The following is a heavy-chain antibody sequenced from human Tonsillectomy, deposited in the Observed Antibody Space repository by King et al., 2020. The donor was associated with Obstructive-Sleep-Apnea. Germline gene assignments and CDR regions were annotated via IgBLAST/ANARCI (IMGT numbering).Heavy chain of an antibody. J-gene: IGHJ4*02. V-gene: IGHV3-9*01. CDR2: ISWNSGSI. D-gene: IGHD3-10*01. Sequence: VQLVESGGGLVQPGRSLRLSCAASGFTFDDYAMHWVRHAPGKGLEWVSGISWNSGSIGYADSVKGRFTISRDNAKNSLYLQMNSLRAEDTALYYCAKDISGTYGSGSLFDYWGQGTLVTVSS. CDR3: AKDISGTYGSGSLFDY. CDR1: GFTFDDYA.